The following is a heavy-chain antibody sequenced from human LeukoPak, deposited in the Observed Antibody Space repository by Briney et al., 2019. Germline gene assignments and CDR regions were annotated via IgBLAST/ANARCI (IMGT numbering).Heavy chain of an antibody. V-gene: IGHV4-38-2*02. CDR3: ARGLGPGNWFDP. CDR2: IYHSGST. Sequence: PSETLSLTCTVSGYSISSGYYWGWIRRPPGKGLEWIGSIYHSGSTFYNPSLKSRVTISVDTSKNQFSLKLSSVTAADTAMFYCARGLGPGNWFDPWGQGTLVTVSS. D-gene: IGHD3-10*01. CDR1: GYSISSGYY. J-gene: IGHJ5*02.